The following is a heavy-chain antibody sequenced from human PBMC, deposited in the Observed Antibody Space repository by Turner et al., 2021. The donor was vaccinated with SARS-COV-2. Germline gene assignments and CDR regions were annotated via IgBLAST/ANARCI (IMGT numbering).Heavy chain of an antibody. J-gene: IGHJ4*02. CDR1: GFSFSNYA. CDR3: AKGAGSYYLYYFDY. V-gene: IGHV3-30-3*01. Sequence: QVQLVESGGGVVQPGGSLRLACAASGFSFSNYAMHWVRQAPGKGLEWVAIISYDGSNKYYADSVKGRFTISRDNSKNTLYLQMNSLRAEDTAVYYCAKGAGSYYLYYFDYWGQGTLVTVSS. D-gene: IGHD1-26*01. CDR2: ISYDGSNK.